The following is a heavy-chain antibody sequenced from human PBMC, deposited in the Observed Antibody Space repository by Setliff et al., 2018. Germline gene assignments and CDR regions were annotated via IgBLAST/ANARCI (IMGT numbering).Heavy chain of an antibody. V-gene: IGHV3-66*02. D-gene: IGHD1-1*01. J-gene: IGHJ4*02. CDR2: IYSGGDT. CDR1: GFTVSSDY. CDR3: ARSGDPKSAFERYLFD. Sequence: LRLSCAASGFTVSSDYMSWFRQAPGKGLEWVSVIYSGGDTYYADSVKGRFTIYRDNSKNTLYLQMNSLRLEDTAIYFCARSGDPKSAFERYLFDWGQGTLVTVSS.